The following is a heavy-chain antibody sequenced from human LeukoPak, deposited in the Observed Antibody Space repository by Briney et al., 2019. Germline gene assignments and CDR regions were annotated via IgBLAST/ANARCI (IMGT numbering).Heavy chain of an antibody. CDR3: ASHRAARPDRGYGGEDG. D-gene: IGHD6-6*01. V-gene: IGHV1-69*06. Sequence: SVKVSCKASGGTFSSYAISWVRQAPGQGLEWMGGIIPIFGTANYAQKFQGRVTITADKSTSTAYMELSSLRSEDTAVYYCASHRAARPDRGYGGEDGWGQGTLVTVSS. CDR1: GGTFSSYA. CDR2: IIPIFGTA. J-gene: IGHJ4*02.